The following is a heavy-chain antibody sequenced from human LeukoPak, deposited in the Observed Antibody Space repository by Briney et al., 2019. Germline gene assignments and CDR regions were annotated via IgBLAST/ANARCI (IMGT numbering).Heavy chain of an antibody. D-gene: IGHD6-25*01. CDR1: GYTLTELS. J-gene: IGHJ1*01. CDR2: FDPEDGET. CDR3: ARVRRIAAAGAEYFQH. Sequence: GASVRVSCKVSGYTLTELSMHWVRQAPGKGLEWMGGFDPEDGETIYAQKFQGRVTMTEDTSTDTAYMELSSLRSDDTAIYYCARVRRIAAAGAEYFQHWGQGTLVTVSS. V-gene: IGHV1-24*01.